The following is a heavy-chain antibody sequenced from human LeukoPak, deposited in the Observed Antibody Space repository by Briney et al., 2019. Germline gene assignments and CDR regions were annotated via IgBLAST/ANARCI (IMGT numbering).Heavy chain of an antibody. V-gene: IGHV1-2*02. D-gene: IGHD2-2*01. J-gene: IGHJ6*03. CDR3: ARDPTLIPAAVSYMDV. CDR2: INPNSGGT. Sequence: GASVKVSCKASGYTFSSYYMHWVRQAPGQGLEWMGWINPNSGGTNYAQKFQGRVTMTRDTSISTAYMELSRLRSDDTAVYYCARDPTLIPAAVSYMDVWGKGTTVTVSS. CDR1: GYTFSSYY.